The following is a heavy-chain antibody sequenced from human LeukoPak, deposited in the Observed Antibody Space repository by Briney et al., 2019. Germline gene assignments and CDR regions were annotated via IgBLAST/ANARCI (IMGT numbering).Heavy chain of an antibody. J-gene: IGHJ5*02. D-gene: IGHD2-2*02. Sequence: ASVKVSCKASGYTFTSYGISWVRQAPGQGLEWMGWISAYNGNTNYAQKFQGRVTITADESTSTAYMELSSLRSEDTAVYYCAREPELRYCSSTSCYKSWFDPWGQGTLVTVSS. CDR3: AREPELRYCSSTSCYKSWFDP. CDR1: GYTFTSYG. CDR2: ISAYNGNT. V-gene: IGHV1-18*01.